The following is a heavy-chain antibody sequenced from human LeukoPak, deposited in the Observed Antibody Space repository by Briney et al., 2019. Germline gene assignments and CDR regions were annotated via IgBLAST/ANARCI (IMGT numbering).Heavy chain of an antibody. CDR3: ARLSITIFGERAAFDI. CDR2: INPNSGGT. J-gene: IGHJ3*02. V-gene: IGHV1-2*02. CDR1: GGTFSSYA. Sequence: ASVKVSCKASGGTFSSYAISWVRQAPGQGLEWMGWINPNSGGTNYAQKFQGRVTMTRDTSISTAYMELSRLRSDDTAVYYCARLSITIFGERAAFDIWGQGTMVTVSS. D-gene: IGHD3-3*01.